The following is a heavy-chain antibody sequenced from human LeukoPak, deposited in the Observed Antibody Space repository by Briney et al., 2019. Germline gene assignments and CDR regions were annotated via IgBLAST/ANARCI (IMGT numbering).Heavy chain of an antibody. CDR1: GGSITSDY. Sequence: SETLSLTCSVSGGSITSDYWSWIRQSPGKGLEWIGLIYDSGSTIYNPSLKSRVTISVDTSKNQFSLKLRSVTAADTAIYYCAMSPPRGAWFDPWGQGTLVTVSS. CDR2: IYDSGST. J-gene: IGHJ5*02. V-gene: IGHV4-4*09. D-gene: IGHD4/OR15-4a*01. CDR3: AMSPPRGAWFDP.